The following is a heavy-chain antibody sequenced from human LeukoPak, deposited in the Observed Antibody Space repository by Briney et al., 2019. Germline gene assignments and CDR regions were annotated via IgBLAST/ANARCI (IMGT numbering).Heavy chain of an antibody. J-gene: IGHJ4*02. Sequence: GGSLRLSCVAAGFTFSDYGMHWVRQAPGKGLEWVAFIRYDGTKKYYADPVKGRFTISRDDSKNTVYLQMYSLRPEDTAVYYCAKASGRSAYGLDYWGQGTLVTVFS. CDR2: IRYDGTKK. CDR3: AKASGRSAYGLDY. V-gene: IGHV3-30*02. D-gene: IGHD3-16*01. CDR1: GFTFSDYG.